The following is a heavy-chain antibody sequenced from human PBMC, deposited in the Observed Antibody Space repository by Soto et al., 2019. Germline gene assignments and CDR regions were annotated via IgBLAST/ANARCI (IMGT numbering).Heavy chain of an antibody. D-gene: IGHD3-9*01. V-gene: IGHV3-33*01. J-gene: IGHJ4*02. CDR1: GFTFSSYG. Sequence: GGSLRLSCAASGFTFSSYGMHWVRQAPGKGLEWVAVIWYDGSNKYYADSVKGRFTISRDNSKNKLYLQMNSLGAEDTAVYYCAREGSDILTTYYFDYWGQGTLVTVSS. CDR2: IWYDGSNK. CDR3: AREGSDILTTYYFDY.